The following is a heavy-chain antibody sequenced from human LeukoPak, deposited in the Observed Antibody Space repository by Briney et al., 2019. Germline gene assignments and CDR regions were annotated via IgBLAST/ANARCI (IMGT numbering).Heavy chain of an antibody. J-gene: IGHJ3*02. CDR3: ARGYSSSFPSAFDI. D-gene: IGHD6-6*01. CDR1: GGTFSSYA. Sequence: SVKVSCKASGGTFSSYAISWVRQAPGQGLEWMGGIIPIFGTANYAQKFQGRVTITTDESTSTAYMELSSLRSEDTAVYYCARGYSSSFPSAFDIWGQGTMVTVSS. CDR2: IIPIFGTA. V-gene: IGHV1-69*05.